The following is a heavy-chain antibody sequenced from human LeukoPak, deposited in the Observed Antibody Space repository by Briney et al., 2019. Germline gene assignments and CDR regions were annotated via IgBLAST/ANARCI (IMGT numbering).Heavy chain of an antibody. Sequence: GSLGLSCAASGFTFSSYAISWFRQAPGKGLEWVSSITGTSAGTYYTYSVKGRFTISRDDSKNTLYLQMNSLRAEDTAVYFCARERLERHLSFDYWGQGTLVTVSS. J-gene: IGHJ4*02. D-gene: IGHD1-1*01. CDR2: ITGTSAGT. CDR3: ARERLERHLSFDY. V-gene: IGHV3-23*01. CDR1: GFTFSSYA.